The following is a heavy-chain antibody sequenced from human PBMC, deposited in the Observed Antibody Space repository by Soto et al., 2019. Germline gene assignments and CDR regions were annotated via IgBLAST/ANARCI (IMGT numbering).Heavy chain of an antibody. Sequence: GGSLRLSCAASGFTLSSYAMSWVRQAPGKGLEWVSAISGSGGSTYYADSVKGRFTISRDNSKNTLYLQMNSLRAEDTAVYYCAKVGTWGNSGFSEHFDYWGQGTLVTVSS. CDR1: GFTLSSYA. J-gene: IGHJ4*02. V-gene: IGHV3-23*01. D-gene: IGHD3-16*01. CDR3: AKVGTWGNSGFSEHFDY. CDR2: ISGSGGST.